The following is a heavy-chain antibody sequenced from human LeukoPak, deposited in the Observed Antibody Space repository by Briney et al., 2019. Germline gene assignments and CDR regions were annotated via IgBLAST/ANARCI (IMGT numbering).Heavy chain of an antibody. CDR1: GDSITSSPYY. J-gene: IGHJ6*03. CDR3: ARLAYDSSSGYYTGGYYYMDV. CDR2: ISSSGST. Sequence: SETLSLTCTVSGDSITSSPYYWGWIRQPPGKGLEWIGSISSSGSTNYNPSLKSRVDIFVDMPKNQISLELTSVTAADTAVFYCARLAYDSSSGYYTGGYYYMDVWGKGTTVIVSS. D-gene: IGHD3-3*01. V-gene: IGHV4-39*01.